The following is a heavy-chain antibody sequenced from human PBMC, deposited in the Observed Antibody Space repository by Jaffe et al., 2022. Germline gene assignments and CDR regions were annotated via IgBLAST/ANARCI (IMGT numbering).Heavy chain of an antibody. CDR2: ISGSGGST. D-gene: IGHD4-4*01. CDR3: AKVVAEMIMTTVMDWYFDL. V-gene: IGHV3-23*01. CDR1: GFTFSSYA. Sequence: EVQLLESGGGLVQPGGSLRLSCAASGFTFSSYAMSWVRQAPGKGLEWVSAISGSGGSTYYADSVKGRFTISRDNSKNTLYLQMNSLRAEDTAVYYCAKVVAEMIMTTVMDWYFDLWGRGTLVTVSS. J-gene: IGHJ2*01.